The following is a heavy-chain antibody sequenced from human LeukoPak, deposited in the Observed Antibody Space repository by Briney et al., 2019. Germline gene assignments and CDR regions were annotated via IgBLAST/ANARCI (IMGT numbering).Heavy chain of an antibody. CDR3: AKGSGYDSTSWFDP. D-gene: IGHD5-12*01. J-gene: IGHJ5*02. V-gene: IGHV3-9*01. Sequence: GGSLRLSCAASGFTFDDYGMHWVRQAPGKGLEWVSGNSWNSGSKGYADSVKGRFTISRDNAKNSLYLQMNSLRAEDTALYYCAKGSGYDSTSWFDPWGQGILVTVSS. CDR1: GFTFDDYG. CDR2: NSWNSGSK.